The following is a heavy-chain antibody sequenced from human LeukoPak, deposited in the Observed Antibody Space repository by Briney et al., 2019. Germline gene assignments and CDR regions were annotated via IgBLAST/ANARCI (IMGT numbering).Heavy chain of an antibody. Sequence: GGSLRLSCSASGFPFSSYAMHWVRQAPGKGLEYVSAISDSGGSTYYADSVKGRFTISRDNSKNTLYLQMSSLRAEDTAVYYCARDLDYGEKSEDYWGQGTLVTVSS. J-gene: IGHJ4*02. CDR3: ARDLDYGEKSEDY. V-gene: IGHV3-64D*09. CDR1: GFPFSSYA. D-gene: IGHD4/OR15-4a*01. CDR2: ISDSGGST.